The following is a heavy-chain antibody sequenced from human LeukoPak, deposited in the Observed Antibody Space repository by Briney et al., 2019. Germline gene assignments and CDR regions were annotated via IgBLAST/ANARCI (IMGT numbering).Heavy chain of an antibody. Sequence: GGSLRLSCVASGFTLTNSGIHWVRQAPGKGLEWVALISYDGGNKYYADSVKGRFTISRDNSKNALYLQMNSLRTEDTAVYYCAKDGSGSYLGAIGYWGQGTLVTVSS. V-gene: IGHV3-30*18. CDR3: AKDGSGSYLGAIGY. CDR2: ISYDGGNK. D-gene: IGHD3-10*01. CDR1: GFTLTNSG. J-gene: IGHJ4*02.